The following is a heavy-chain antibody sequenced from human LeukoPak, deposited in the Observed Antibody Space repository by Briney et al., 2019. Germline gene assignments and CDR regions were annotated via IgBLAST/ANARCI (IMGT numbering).Heavy chain of an antibody. CDR3: ARGRGRGKYYYMDV. D-gene: IGHD1-1*01. V-gene: IGHV3-13*01. CDR2: IGTASDT. Sequence: GGSLRLSCAASGFTFSSFDMHWVRQPTGQGLEWVSTIGTASDTYYPGSVEGRFTLSRENAQNSVYLQRNSLAGGDTAVYYCARGRGRGKYYYMDVWGKGSTVTVSS. J-gene: IGHJ6*03. CDR1: GFTFSSFD.